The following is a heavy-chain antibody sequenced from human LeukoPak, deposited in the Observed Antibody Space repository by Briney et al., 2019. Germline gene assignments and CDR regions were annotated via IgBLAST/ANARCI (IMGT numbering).Heavy chain of an antibody. CDR2: INPSGGST. CDR3: ARVSDDSRAYYYWTPFDY. V-gene: IGHV1-46*01. J-gene: IGHJ4*02. D-gene: IGHD3-22*01. CDR1: GYTFTSYD. Sequence: GASVKVSCKASGYTFTSYDMHWARQAPGQGLEWMGIINPSGGSTSYAQKFQGRLTMTRNTSISTAYMELSTLRSEDTAVYYCARVSDDSRAYYYWTPFDYWGQGTLVTVSS.